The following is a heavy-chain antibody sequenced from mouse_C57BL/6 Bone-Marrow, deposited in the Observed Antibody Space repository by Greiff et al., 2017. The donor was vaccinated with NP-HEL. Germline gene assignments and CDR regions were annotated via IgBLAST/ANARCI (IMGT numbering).Heavy chain of an antibody. V-gene: IGHV1-76*01. CDR2: IYPGSGNT. CDR3: ARRGGYGYDRAMDY. CDR1: GYTFTDYY. J-gene: IGHJ4*01. D-gene: IGHD2-2*01. Sequence: LVESGAELVRPGASVKLSCKASGYTFTDYYINWVKQRPGQGLEWIARIYPGSGNTYYNEKFKGKATLTAEKSSSTAYMQLSSLTSEDSAVYFCARRGGYGYDRAMDYWGQGTSVTVSS.